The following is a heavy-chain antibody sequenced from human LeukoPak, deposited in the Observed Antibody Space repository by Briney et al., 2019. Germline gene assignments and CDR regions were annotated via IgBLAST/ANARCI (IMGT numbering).Heavy chain of an antibody. J-gene: IGHJ5*02. CDR1: GGSISSGSYY. CDR3: ARARSRNWFDP. Sequence: SETLSLTCTVSGGSISSGSYYWSWIRHPAGKGLEWIRRIYTSGSTNYNPSLKSRVTISVDTSKNQFSLKLSSVTAADTAVYYCARARSRNWFDPWGQGTLVTVSS. CDR2: IYTSGST. V-gene: IGHV4-61*02.